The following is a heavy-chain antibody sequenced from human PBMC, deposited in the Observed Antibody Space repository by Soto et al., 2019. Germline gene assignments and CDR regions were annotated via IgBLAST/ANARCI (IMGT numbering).Heavy chain of an antibody. CDR3: AKRPASIITFDY. V-gene: IGHV3-23*01. CDR2: ISGNGGST. Sequence: EVQLLDSGGGLVQPGGSLRLSCAASGFTFSNYAMSWVRQAPGKGLAWVSTISGNGGSTYYADSVKGRFTISRDNSKNMLFLQINSLRDDDSAVYYWAKRPASIITFDYWGQGTPVTVSS. D-gene: IGHD2-2*01. J-gene: IGHJ4*02. CDR1: GFTFSNYA.